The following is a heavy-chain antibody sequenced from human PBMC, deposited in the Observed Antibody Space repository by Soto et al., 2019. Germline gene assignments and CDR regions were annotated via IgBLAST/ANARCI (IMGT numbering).Heavy chain of an antibody. J-gene: IGHJ4*02. V-gene: IGHV1-18*03. D-gene: IGHD3-22*01. CDR1: GYTFTIYA. CDR2: ISGYNGDT. Sequence: ASLKVSCKPSGYTFTIYAISWVRQPPGQGLEWMGCISGYNGDTKYAQKFQGRVTMTPDTSTTTAYMELRSMRTDDMAVYYCARGDRSSNYWGKGT. CDR3: ARGDRSSNY.